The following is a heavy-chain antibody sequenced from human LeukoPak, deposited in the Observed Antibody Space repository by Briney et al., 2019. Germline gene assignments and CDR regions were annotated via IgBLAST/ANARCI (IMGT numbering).Heavy chain of an antibody. V-gene: IGHV4-59*02. D-gene: IGHD2-2*01. J-gene: IGHJ4*02. CDR2: IYYSGST. Sequence: SETLSLTCSVSGGSVSSSFWSWIRQPPGKGLEWIGHIYYSGSTNYNPSLKSRVTISVDTSKNQFSLKLSSVTAADTAVYYCASRYCSSTSCYHFDYWGQGTLVTVSS. CDR3: ASRYCSSTSCYHFDY. CDR1: GGSVSSSF.